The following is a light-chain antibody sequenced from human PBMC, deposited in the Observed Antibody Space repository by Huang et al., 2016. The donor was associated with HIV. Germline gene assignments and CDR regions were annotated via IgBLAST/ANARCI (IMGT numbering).Light chain of an antibody. CDR2: KAS. J-gene: IGKJ2*01. Sequence: DIQMTQSPSTLSASVGDRVTITCRASQSISSWLAWYQQKPGKAPKLLISKASDLESEVPSRFSGSGSGTEFTLTISSLQPDDFATYYCQQYNTYLYTFGQGTKLEIK. CDR3: QQYNTYLYT. CDR1: QSISSW. V-gene: IGKV1-5*03.